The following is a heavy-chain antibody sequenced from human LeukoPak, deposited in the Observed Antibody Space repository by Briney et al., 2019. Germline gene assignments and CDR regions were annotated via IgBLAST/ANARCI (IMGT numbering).Heavy chain of an antibody. J-gene: IGHJ4*01. CDR1: GFTFNSHM. D-gene: IGHD3-16*01. Sequence: GGSLRLSCAASGFTFNSHMMNWVRQAPGKGLEWVVSISSESIHLRYADSVKGRFTISRDNAKELVFLQMNSLRAEDTPIYYCARGFGDFDPRLDYWGHGSVITVSS. CDR3: ARGFGDFDPRLDY. CDR2: ISSESIHL. V-gene: IGHV3-21*01.